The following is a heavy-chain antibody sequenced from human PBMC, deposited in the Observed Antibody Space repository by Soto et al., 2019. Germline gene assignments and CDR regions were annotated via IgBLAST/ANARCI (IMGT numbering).Heavy chain of an antibody. D-gene: IGHD1-1*01. CDR3: AHTRGGGNSALIDY. V-gene: IGHV2-5*02. CDR2: IYWDDET. CDR1: AFSLTTSGVG. J-gene: IGHJ4*02. Sequence: KESGPTLVKPTQALTLTCTFSAFSLTTSGVGVAWIRQPPGKALEWLALIYWDDETRYSPSLKSRLTVTKDTSKNQVVLTMTNMDPVDTATYYCAHTRGGGNSALIDYWGQGTLVSVSS.